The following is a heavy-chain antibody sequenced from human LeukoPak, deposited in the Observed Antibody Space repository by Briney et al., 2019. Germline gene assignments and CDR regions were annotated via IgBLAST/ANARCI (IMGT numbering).Heavy chain of an antibody. CDR2: IRSKAYGGTT. J-gene: IGHJ4*02. CDR1: GFTFGDYA. Sequence: RPGRSLRLSCTASGFTFGDYAISWFRQAPGKGLEWVGFIRSKAYGGTTEYAASVKGRFTISRDDSKSIAYLQMNSLKTEDTAVYYCTRDSGYSSSWDKYYFDYWGQGTLVTVSS. CDR3: TRDSGYSSSWDKYYFDY. V-gene: IGHV3-49*03. D-gene: IGHD6-13*01.